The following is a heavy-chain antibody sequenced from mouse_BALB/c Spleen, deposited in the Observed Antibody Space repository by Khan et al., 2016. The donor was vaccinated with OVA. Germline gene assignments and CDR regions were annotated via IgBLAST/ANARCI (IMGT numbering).Heavy chain of an antibody. V-gene: IGHV5-6*01. CDR2: ISSGGSYT. CDR3: ARLAYYYNSEGFAY. Sequence: EVQVVESGGDLVKPGGSLKLSCAASGFTFSTYGMSWVRQTPDKRLEWVATISSGGSYTYYPDTVKGRFTISRDNAKNTLYLQMSSLKYEDTAIFYCARLAYYYNSEGFAYWGQGTLVTVSA. J-gene: IGHJ3*01. D-gene: IGHD1-1*01. CDR1: GFTFSTYG.